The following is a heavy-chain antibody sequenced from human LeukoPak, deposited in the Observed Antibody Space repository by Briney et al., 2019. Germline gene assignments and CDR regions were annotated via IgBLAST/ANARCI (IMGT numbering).Heavy chain of an antibody. D-gene: IGHD2-21*02. CDR3: ASLVTAIRGVDWFDP. Sequence: ASVKVSCKVSGYTLTELSMHWVRQAPGKGLEWMGGFDPEDGETIYAQKFQGRVTMTEDTSTDTAYMELSSLRSEDTAVYYCASLVTAIRGVDWFDPLGQGTLVTVSS. J-gene: IGHJ5*02. CDR1: GYTLTELS. CDR2: FDPEDGET. V-gene: IGHV1-24*01.